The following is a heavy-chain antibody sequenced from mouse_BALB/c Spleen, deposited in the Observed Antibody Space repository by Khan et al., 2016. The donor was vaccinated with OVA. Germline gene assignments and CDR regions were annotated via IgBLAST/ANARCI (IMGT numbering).Heavy chain of an antibody. J-gene: IGHJ3*01. CDR2: IFPGSDTP. D-gene: IGHD2-14*01. CDR1: GYTFTDYI. V-gene: IGHV1-77*01. Sequence: QVQLQQSGPELVKPGASLKVSCKASGYTFTDYIIGWVKQSTRQGLEWIGDIFPGSDTPYYNEKFKDKATLTADKSTNTAYIQLSSLTSEDSAVYFGARGGYSAFAYWGQGTLVTVSA. CDR3: ARGGYSAFAY.